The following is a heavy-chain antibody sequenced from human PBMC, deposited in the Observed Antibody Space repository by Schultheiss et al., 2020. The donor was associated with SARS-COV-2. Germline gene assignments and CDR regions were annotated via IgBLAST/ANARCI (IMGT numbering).Heavy chain of an antibody. Sequence: GGSLRLSCAASGFTFSSYGMHWVRQAPGKGLEWVSAVSGSGGSTYYADSVKGRFTISRDNSKNTLYLQMNSLRAEDTAVYYCAKEGGYCSSTSCYWIVATSYYFDYWGQGTLVTVSS. CDR2: VSGSGGST. CDR3: AKEGGYCSSTSCYWIVATSYYFDY. CDR1: GFTFSSYG. V-gene: IGHV3-23*01. J-gene: IGHJ4*02. D-gene: IGHD2-2*01.